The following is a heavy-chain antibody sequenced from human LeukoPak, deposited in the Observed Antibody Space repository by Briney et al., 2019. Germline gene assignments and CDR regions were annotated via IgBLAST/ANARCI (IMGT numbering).Heavy chain of an antibody. D-gene: IGHD3-22*01. CDR3: AKSLDSSGYYGEQN. Sequence: GGSLRLSCAASEFSVGSNYMTWVRQAPGKGLEWVSLIYSGGSTYYADSAKGRFTISRDNSKNTVYLQMKSLRVEATAVYYCAKSLDSSGYYGEQNWGQGTLVTVSS. CDR2: IYSGGST. CDR1: EFSVGSNY. V-gene: IGHV3-53*01. J-gene: IGHJ4*02.